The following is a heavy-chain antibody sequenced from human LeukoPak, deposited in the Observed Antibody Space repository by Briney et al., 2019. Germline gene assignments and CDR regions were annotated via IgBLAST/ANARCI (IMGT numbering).Heavy chain of an antibody. CDR2: IYYSGST. Sequence: SQTLSLTCTVSGGSISSGGYYWSWIRQHPGKGLEWIGYIYYSGSTYYNPSLKSRVAISVDTSKNQFSLKLSSVTAADTAVYYCARVLYDSSGYSHFDYWGQGTLVTDSS. CDR3: ARVLYDSSGYSHFDY. J-gene: IGHJ4*02. D-gene: IGHD3-22*01. CDR1: GGSISSGGYY. V-gene: IGHV4-31*03.